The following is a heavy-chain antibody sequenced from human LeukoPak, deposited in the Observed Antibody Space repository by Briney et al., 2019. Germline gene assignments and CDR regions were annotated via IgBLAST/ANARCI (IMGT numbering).Heavy chain of an antibody. CDR3: AGGTYGLAFDY. Sequence: GGSLTLSWVVSGFTFSDYYMSWIRQAPGKGLEWISYISNSDSSIYYADSVKGRFAISRDNAENSLYLQMNSLRVEDTAVYYCAGGTYGLAFDYWGQGTLVTVSS. D-gene: IGHD3-10*01. J-gene: IGHJ4*02. CDR1: GFTFSDYY. V-gene: IGHV3-11*04. CDR2: ISNSDSSI.